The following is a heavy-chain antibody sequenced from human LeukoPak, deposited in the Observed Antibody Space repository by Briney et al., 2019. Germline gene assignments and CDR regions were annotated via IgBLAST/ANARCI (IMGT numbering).Heavy chain of an antibody. D-gene: IGHD1-26*01. Sequence: SVKVSCKASGGTFSSYAISWVRQAPGQGLEWMGGIIPIFGTANYAQKFQGRVTITADKSTSTAYMELSRLRSDDTAVYYCARPSGSYLDDAFDIWGQGTMVTVSS. CDR3: ARPSGSYLDDAFDI. CDR1: GGTFSSYA. CDR2: IIPIFGTA. J-gene: IGHJ3*02. V-gene: IGHV1-69*06.